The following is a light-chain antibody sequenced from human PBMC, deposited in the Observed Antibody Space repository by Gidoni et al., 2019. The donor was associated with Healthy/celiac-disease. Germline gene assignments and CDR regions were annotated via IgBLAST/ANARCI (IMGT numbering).Light chain of an antibody. J-gene: IGLJ3*02. V-gene: IGLV1-44*01. Sequence: QSVLTQPLSASGTPGPGVTISCSGSSSNIGSNTVNWYQQLPGTAPKLLIYSNNQRPSGVPDRVSGSKSGTSASLAISGLQSEDEADYYCAAWDDSLNGWVFGGGTKLTVL. CDR3: AAWDDSLNGWV. CDR1: SSNIGSNT. CDR2: SNN.